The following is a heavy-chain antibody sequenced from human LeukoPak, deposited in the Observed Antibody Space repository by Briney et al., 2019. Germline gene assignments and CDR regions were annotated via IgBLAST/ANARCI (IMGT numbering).Heavy chain of an antibody. Sequence: GASVEVSCKASGGTFSSYTISWVRQAPGQGLEWMGGIIPIFGTANYAQKFQGRVTITTDESTSTAYMELSSLRSEDTAVYYCARGGLGGSGCYRFDYRGQGTLVTVSS. V-gene: IGHV1-69*05. CDR3: ARGGLGGSGCYRFDY. D-gene: IGHD3-10*01. CDR2: IIPIFGTA. CDR1: GGTFSSYT. J-gene: IGHJ4*02.